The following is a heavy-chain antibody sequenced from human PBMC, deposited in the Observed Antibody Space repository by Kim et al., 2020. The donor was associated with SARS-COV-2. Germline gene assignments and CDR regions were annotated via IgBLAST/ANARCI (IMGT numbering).Heavy chain of an antibody. Sequence: SETMSLTCTVSGGSISSGGYYWSWIRQNPGKGLEWIGYIYYSGSTYYNPSLKSRVTISVDTSKNQFTLKLSSVTAADTAVYYCARAPIVVVITHFDHWGQGTLVTVSS. CDR3: ARAPIVVVITHFDH. J-gene: IGHJ4*02. CDR2: IYYSGST. V-gene: IGHV4-31*03. CDR1: GGSISSGGYY. D-gene: IGHD3-22*01.